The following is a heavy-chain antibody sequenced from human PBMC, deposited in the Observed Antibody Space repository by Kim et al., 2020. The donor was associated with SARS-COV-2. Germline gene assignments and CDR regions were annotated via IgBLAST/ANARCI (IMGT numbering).Heavy chain of an antibody. J-gene: IGHJ6*02. Sequence: ASVKVSCKASGYTFTSYYMHWVRQAPGQGLEWMGLINPSGGSTSYAQKLQGRVTMTRDTSTSTVYMELSSLRSEDTAVYYCARDPSITFCGVVDGMDVWGQGTTVTVSS. V-gene: IGHV1-46*01. D-gene: IGHD3-3*01. CDR1: GYTFTSYY. CDR2: INPSGGST. CDR3: ARDPSITFCGVVDGMDV.